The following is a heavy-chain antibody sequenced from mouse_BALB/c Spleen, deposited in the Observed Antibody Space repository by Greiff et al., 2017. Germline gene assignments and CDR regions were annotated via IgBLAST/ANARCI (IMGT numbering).Heavy chain of an antibody. V-gene: IGHV1S81*02. Sequence: ESGAELVKPGASVKLSCKASGYTFTSYYMYWVKQRPGQGLEWIGEINPSNGGTNFNEKFKSKATLTVDKSSSTAYMQLSSLTSEDSAVYYCTRRSHYYGYVCFDYWGQGTTLTVSS. D-gene: IGHD1-2*01. J-gene: IGHJ2*01. CDR1: GYTFTSYY. CDR3: TRRSHYYGYVCFDY. CDR2: INPSNGGT.